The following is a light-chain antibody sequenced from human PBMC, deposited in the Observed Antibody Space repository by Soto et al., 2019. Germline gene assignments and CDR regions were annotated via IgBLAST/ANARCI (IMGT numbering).Light chain of an antibody. CDR1: QDIRTE. CDR3: LQDFKYPRT. J-gene: IGKJ1*01. V-gene: IGKV1-6*01. Sequence: AIQMTQSPSSLSASVGDRVTITCRASQDIRTELGWYQQKPGKAPRLLIYGTFSLQSGVPSRFSGSGSGTDFTLTISSLQPXDFATYYCLQDFKYPRTFGQGTKVDIK. CDR2: GTF.